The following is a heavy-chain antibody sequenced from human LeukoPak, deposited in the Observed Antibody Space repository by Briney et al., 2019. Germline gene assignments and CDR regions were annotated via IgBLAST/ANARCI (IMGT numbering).Heavy chain of an antibody. CDR2: ISSSGSTI. V-gene: IGHV3-11*01. CDR3: ARVRSGSYRFFYYYYMDV. J-gene: IGHJ6*03. D-gene: IGHD1-26*01. Sequence: PGGSLRLSCAASGFTFSDYYMSWIRQAPGKGLEWVSYISSSGSTIYYADSVKGRFTISRDNAKNSLYLQMNSLRVEDTAVYYCARVRSGSYRFFYYYYMDVWGKGTTVTVSS. CDR1: GFTFSDYY.